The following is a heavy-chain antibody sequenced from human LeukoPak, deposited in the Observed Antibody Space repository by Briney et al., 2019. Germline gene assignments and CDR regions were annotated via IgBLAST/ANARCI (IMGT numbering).Heavy chain of an antibody. CDR1: GYSISTGYY. D-gene: IGHD5-18*01. Sequence: SETLSLTCTVSGYSISTGYYWGWIRRTPGKGLEWIGIIYHSGITYYNPPLKSRVTISVDTSKNQFSLKLSSVTAADTAVYYCARSGYREGADALDIWGQGTMVTVSS. CDR2: IYHSGIT. CDR3: ARSGYREGADALDI. J-gene: IGHJ3*02. V-gene: IGHV4-38-2*02.